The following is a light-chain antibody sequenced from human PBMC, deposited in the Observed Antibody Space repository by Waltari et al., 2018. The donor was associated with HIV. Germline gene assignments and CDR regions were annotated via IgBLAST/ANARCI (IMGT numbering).Light chain of an antibody. CDR1: SSNIGAGYD. CDR2: GNT. CDR3: QSYDSSLSGVV. Sequence: QSVLTQPPSVSGAPGQRVTISCTGSSSNIGAGYDVHWYQNLPGTAPKLLIYGNTDRPSGVPVRFSGAKAGTSSSLAITGLQAEDEADYYCQSYDSSLSGVVFGGGTKLTVL. V-gene: IGLV1-40*01. J-gene: IGLJ2*01.